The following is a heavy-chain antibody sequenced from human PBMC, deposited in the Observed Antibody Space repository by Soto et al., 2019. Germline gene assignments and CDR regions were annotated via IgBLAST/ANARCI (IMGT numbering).Heavy chain of an antibody. CDR2: IKSKTDGWTT. CDR3: TTTASYAFWSGYYSHYSYGMDV. Sequence: GGSLRLSCAASGFTFSNACISCVRQAPGKGLEWVGRIKSKTDGWTTDYAAPVKGRFTISRDDSKNTLYLQMNNLKTEDPAVYYSTTTASYAFWSGYYSHYSYGMDVWGQGTTVTVSS. V-gene: IGHV3-15*01. J-gene: IGHJ6*02. CDR1: GFTFSNAC. D-gene: IGHD3-3*01.